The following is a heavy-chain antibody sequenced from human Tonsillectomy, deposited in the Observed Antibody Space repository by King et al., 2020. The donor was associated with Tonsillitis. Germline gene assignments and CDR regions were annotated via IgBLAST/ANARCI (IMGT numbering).Heavy chain of an antibody. D-gene: IGHD4-23*01. CDR2: ISWNSGSI. J-gene: IGHJ3*02. V-gene: IGHV3-9*01. Sequence: VQLVESGGGLVQPGRSLRLSCAASGFTFDDYAMHWVRQAPGKGLEWVSGISWNSGSIGYADSVKGRFTISRDNAKNSLYLQMNSLRAEDTALYYCAKDLDYGGKLASGAFDIWGQGTMVTVSS. CDR1: GFTFDDYA. CDR3: AKDLDYGGKLASGAFDI.